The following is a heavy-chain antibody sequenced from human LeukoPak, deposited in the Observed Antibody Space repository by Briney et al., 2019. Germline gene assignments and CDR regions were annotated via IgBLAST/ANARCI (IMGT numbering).Heavy chain of an antibody. CDR3: ARGFTSRRYFDWLPYFDY. V-gene: IGHV1-2*04. CDR2: INPNSGGT. Sequence: GASVKVSCKASGYTFTSYGISWVRQAPGQGLEWMGWINPNSGGTNYAQKFQGWVTMTRDTSISTAYMELSRLRSDDTAVYYCARGFTSRRYFDWLPYFDYWGQGTLVTVSS. CDR1: GYTFTSYG. D-gene: IGHD3-9*01. J-gene: IGHJ4*02.